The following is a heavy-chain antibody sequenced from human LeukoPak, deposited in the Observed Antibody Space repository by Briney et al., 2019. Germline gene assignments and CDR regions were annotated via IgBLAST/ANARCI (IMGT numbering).Heavy chain of an antibody. Sequence: ASVKVSCKASGYTFTGYYMHWVRQAPGQGLEWMGRINPNSGGTNYAQKFQGRVTMTRDTSISTAYMELSRLRSDDTAVYYHARVGRRCTNGVCYPNWFDPWGQGTLVTVSS. CDR1: GYTFTGYY. D-gene: IGHD2-8*01. CDR2: INPNSGGT. V-gene: IGHV1-2*06. CDR3: ARVGRRCTNGVCYPNWFDP. J-gene: IGHJ5*02.